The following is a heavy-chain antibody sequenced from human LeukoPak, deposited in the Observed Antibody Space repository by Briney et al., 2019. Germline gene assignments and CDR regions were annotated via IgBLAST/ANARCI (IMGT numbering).Heavy chain of an antibody. D-gene: IGHD3-10*01. CDR2: IRYDGTKK. J-gene: IGHJ5*02. CDR3: ARDNARTSPLWFGELLSYFNWFDP. CDR1: QFTFSSYG. Sequence: PGGSLRLSCAASQFTFSSYGMHWVRQAPGKGLEWVTFIRYDGTKKYVDSVKGRFTISRDNAKNSLYLQMNSLRAEDTAVYYCARDNARTSPLWFGELLSYFNWFDPWGQGTLVTVSS. V-gene: IGHV3-30*02.